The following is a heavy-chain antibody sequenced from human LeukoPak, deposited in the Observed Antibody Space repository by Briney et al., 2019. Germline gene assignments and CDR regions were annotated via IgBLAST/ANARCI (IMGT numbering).Heavy chain of an antibody. CDR2: GTPIFGTA. V-gene: IGHV1-69*05. J-gene: IGHJ6*03. D-gene: IGHD3-3*01. CDR1: GGTFTSYA. Sequence: SVKVSCKASGGTFTSYAISWVRQAPGQGLEWMGGGTPIFGTANYAQKFQGRVTITTDESTSTAYMELSSLRSEDTAVYYCARGHTYYDFWSGRHYYYMDVWGKGTTVTVSS. CDR3: ARGHTYYDFWSGRHYYYMDV.